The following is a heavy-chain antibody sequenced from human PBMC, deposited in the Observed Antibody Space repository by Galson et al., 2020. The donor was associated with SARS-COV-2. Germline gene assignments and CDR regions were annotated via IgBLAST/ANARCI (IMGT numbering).Heavy chain of an antibody. Sequence: GGSLRLSCAASGFTLSSYSMNWVRQAPGKGLEWVSSISSSSSYIYYADSVKGRFTISRDNAKNSLYLQMNSLRAEDTAVYYCARDLKGYSYGYFDYWGQGTLVTVSS. D-gene: IGHD5-18*01. CDR1: GFTLSSYS. V-gene: IGHV3-21*01. J-gene: IGHJ4*02. CDR2: ISSSSSYI. CDR3: ARDLKGYSYGYFDY.